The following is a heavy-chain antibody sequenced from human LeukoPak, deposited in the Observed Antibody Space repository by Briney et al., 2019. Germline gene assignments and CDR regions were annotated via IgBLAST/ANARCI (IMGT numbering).Heavy chain of an antibody. J-gene: IGHJ5*02. CDR2: ISPYNGNT. Sequence: ASVNVSCKASGYTFISYGISWVRQAPGQGLQWMGWISPYNGNTNYVQKFQGRVTMTTDTSTSTAYMELRSLRSDDTAVYYCGRHTSMGVPLDILEKWFDTWGRGTLVTVSS. CDR3: GRHTSMGVPLDILEKWFDT. CDR1: GYTFISYG. D-gene: IGHD2/OR15-2a*01. V-gene: IGHV1-18*01.